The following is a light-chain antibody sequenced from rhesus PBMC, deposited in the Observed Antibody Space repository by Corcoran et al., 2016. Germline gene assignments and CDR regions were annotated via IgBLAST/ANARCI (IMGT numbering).Light chain of an antibody. CDR2: AAS. CDR1: ENVNNY. V-gene: IGKV1-74*01. CDR3: QHSYGTPRS. Sequence: DIQMTQSPSSLSASVGDRVTITCRASENVNNYLHWYQQKPGKAPKHLIYAASTLQSGVPSSFSGSGSGTDYTFTISSLQPEDVATYYCQHSYGTPRSFGQGTKVEIK. J-gene: IGKJ2*01.